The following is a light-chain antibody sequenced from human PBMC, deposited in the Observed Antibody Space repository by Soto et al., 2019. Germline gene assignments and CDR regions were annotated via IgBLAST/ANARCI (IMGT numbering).Light chain of an antibody. V-gene: IGKV1-5*03. J-gene: IGKJ1*01. CDR3: QQYSTSYRT. CDR2: KAS. Sequence: DMQMTQSPSTLSASTGDRVTITCRASQSISSWLAWYQQKPGKAPKLLIYKASSLESGVPSRFSGSGSGTEFTLTISSLQPDDFATYYCQQYSTSYRTFGQGTRVEIK. CDR1: QSISSW.